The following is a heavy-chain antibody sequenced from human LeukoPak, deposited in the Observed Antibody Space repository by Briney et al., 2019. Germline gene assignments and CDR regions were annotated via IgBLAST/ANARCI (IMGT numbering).Heavy chain of an antibody. Sequence: GGSLRLSCAASGFIFEDYAMHWVRQAPGKGLEWVSGISWSGGTIDYADSVKGRFTISRDNAKSSLFLQMNSLGAEDTALYYCAKAFNWRVTMVRGVINDAFDMWGQGTMVTVSS. J-gene: IGHJ3*02. CDR2: ISWSGGTI. D-gene: IGHD3-10*01. CDR3: AKAFNWRVTMVRGVINDAFDM. V-gene: IGHV3-9*01. CDR1: GFIFEDYA.